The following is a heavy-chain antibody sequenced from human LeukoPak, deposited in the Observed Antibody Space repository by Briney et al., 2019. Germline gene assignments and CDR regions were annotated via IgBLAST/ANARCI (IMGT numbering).Heavy chain of an antibody. J-gene: IGHJ4*02. D-gene: IGHD2-2*01. V-gene: IGHV3-23*01. CDR2: ISGAADSF. CDR1: GFTFSTYA. Sequence: GGSLRLSCAASGFTFSTYAMTWVRQAPGKGLDWVSSISGAADSFYYADSVKGRFTISRDNSKNTLYLQMDSLRADDTAVYYCAKQGSVFSPKYRDYWGQGTLVTVSS. CDR3: AKQGSVFSPKYRDY.